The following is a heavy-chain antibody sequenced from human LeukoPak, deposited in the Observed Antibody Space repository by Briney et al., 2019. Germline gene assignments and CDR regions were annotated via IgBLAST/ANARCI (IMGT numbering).Heavy chain of an antibody. CDR2: ISSSSSYI. CDR3: ARGGDCSSTSCLLNYYYYMDV. CDR1: GFTFSSYS. Sequence: GGSLRLSCAASGFTFSSYSMNWVRQAPGKGLEWVSSISSSSSYIYYADSVKGRFTISRDNAKNSLYLQMNSLRAEDTAVYYCARGGDCSSTSCLLNYYYYMDVWGKGTTVTVSS. V-gene: IGHV3-21*01. D-gene: IGHD2-2*01. J-gene: IGHJ6*03.